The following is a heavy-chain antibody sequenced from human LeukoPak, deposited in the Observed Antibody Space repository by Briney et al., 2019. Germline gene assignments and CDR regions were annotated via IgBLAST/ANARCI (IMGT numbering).Heavy chain of an antibody. J-gene: IGHJ4*02. CDR3: ATRLSSPDDY. Sequence: GASVKVSCKVSGYTLTELSVHWVRQAPGKGLEWMGGFDPEDGEAIYAQKFQGRVTMTEDTSTDTAYMELSSLRSEDTAVYYCATRLSSPDDYWGQGTLVTVSS. D-gene: IGHD2-2*01. CDR1: GYTLTELS. CDR2: FDPEDGEA. V-gene: IGHV1-24*01.